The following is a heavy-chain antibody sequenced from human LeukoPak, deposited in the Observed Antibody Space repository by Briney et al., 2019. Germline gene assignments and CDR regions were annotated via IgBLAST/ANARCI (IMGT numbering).Heavy chain of an antibody. CDR2: IYHSGST. V-gene: IGHV4-30-4*01. D-gene: IGHD5-18*01. CDR1: GGSISSGDYY. CDR3: ARAGDITMVTPFDY. Sequence: SQTLSLTCTVSGGSISSGDYYWSWIRQPPGKGLEWIGYIYHSGSTYYNPSLKSRVTISVDTSKNQFSLKLSSVTAADTAVYYCARAGDITMVTPFDYWGQGTLVTVSS. J-gene: IGHJ4*02.